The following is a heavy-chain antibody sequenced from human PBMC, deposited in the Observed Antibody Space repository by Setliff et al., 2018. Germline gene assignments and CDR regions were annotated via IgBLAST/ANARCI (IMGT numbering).Heavy chain of an antibody. D-gene: IGHD2-21*02. J-gene: IGHJ5*02. CDR3: AQTKGFVDGYLDP. CDR2: INGNSGVT. CDR1: ADTFTGYC. V-gene: IGHV1-2*02. Sequence: GASVKVSCKASADTFTGYCVHWVRQAPGQGLEWMGWINGNSGVTKYAQKFQGRVTMTSETSISIVYMDLTRLTSDDTAVYYCAQTKGFVDGYLDPWGQGTLVTVSS.